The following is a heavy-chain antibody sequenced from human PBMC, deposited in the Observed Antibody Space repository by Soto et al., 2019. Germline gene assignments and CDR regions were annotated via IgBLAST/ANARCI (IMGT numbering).Heavy chain of an antibody. CDR1: GYTFTSHY. V-gene: IGHV1-46*01. CDR3: AKVSPEINWNDFDY. Sequence: GASVKVSCKAFGYTFTSHYVHWVRQAPGQGLEWMGVIHPNGSPTVYAQNFQGRLIMTTDTSTSTVYMELSTLRSDDTALYHCAKVSPEINWNDFDYWGQGTPVTVSS. CDR2: IHPNGSPT. J-gene: IGHJ4*02. D-gene: IGHD1-1*01.